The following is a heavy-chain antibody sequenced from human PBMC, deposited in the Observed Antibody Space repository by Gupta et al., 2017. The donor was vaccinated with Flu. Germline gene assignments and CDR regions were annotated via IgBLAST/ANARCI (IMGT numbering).Heavy chain of an antibody. CDR1: GFTFSHYW. Sequence: EVQLEESGGGLVQPGGSLRLSCAASGFTFSHYWMSWVRRAPGKGLEWVANIKQDGSEKYYMDSLKGRFTISRYNAKNSLYLQMISLRAEDTAVYYCARNRDIVVVPAVEYAFDIWGQGTMVTVSS. V-gene: IGHV3-7*04. CDR2: IKQDGSEK. J-gene: IGHJ3*02. D-gene: IGHD2-2*01. CDR3: ARNRDIVVVPAVEYAFDI.